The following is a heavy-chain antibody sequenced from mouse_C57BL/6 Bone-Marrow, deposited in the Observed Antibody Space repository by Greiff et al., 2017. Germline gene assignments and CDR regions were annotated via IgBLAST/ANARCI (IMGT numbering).Heavy chain of an antibody. D-gene: IGHD1-1*01. CDR3: ARTLYDSTVYYFDY. J-gene: IGHJ2*01. CDR1: GFTFSDYG. CDR2: ISSGSSTI. V-gene: IGHV5-17*01. Sequence: EVQLVESGGGLVKPGGSLKLSCAASGFTFSDYGMHWVRQAPEKGLEWVAYISSGSSTIYYADTVKGRFTISRDNAKNTLFLQMTSLGSEDTAMYYCARTLYDSTVYYFDYWGQGKTLTVAS.